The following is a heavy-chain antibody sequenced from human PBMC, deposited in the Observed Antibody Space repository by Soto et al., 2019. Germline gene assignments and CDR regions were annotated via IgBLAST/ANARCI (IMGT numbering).Heavy chain of an antibody. J-gene: IGHJ4*02. V-gene: IGHV3-23*01. Sequence: GGSLRLSCAASGFTFSSYAMSWVRQAPGKGLEWVSAISGSGGSTYYADSVKGRFTISRDNSKNTLYLQMNSLRAEDTAVYYCAKGREKWSPYRGYFDYWGQGTLVTVSS. CDR2: ISGSGGST. CDR1: GFTFSSYA. CDR3: AKGREKWSPYRGYFDY. D-gene: IGHD1-26*01.